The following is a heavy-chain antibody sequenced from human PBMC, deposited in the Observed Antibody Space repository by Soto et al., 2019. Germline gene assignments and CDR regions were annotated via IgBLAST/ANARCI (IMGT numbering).Heavy chain of an antibody. V-gene: IGHV4-59*01. D-gene: IGHD4-17*01. CDR1: GGSIRDYF. CDR3: ARVGVEDFGDAGCFHY. J-gene: IGHJ4*02. CDR2: IYYSGRT. Sequence: SETLSLTCTVSGGSIRDYFWTWIRQPPGKGLEWVGYIYYSGRTNYNPSLKSRVSISVDTSKNQFSLQLKSVTAADTAVYYCARVGVEDFGDAGCFHYWGQGTLVTVSS.